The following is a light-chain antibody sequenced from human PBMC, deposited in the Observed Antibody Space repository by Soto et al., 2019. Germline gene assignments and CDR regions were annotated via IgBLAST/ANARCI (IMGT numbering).Light chain of an antibody. Sequence: QSALTQPPSASGSPGQSVTISCTGTSSAVGAYDYVSWYQQHPGKAPTLLIYEINKRPSGVPDRFSGSKSGNTASLTISGLQAEDEGDYYCTSFAPGRIYVFGSGTKVTV. J-gene: IGLJ1*01. CDR1: SSAVGAYDY. CDR3: TSFAPGRIYV. V-gene: IGLV2-8*01. CDR2: EIN.